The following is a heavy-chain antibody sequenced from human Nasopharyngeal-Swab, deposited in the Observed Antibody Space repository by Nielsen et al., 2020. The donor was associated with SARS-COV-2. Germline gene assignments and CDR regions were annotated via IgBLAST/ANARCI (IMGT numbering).Heavy chain of an antibody. CDR3: ARDGNSNYDYYGMDV. CDR1: GYTFTSYG. J-gene: IGHJ6*02. Sequence: ASVKVSCKASGYTFTSYGINWVRQAPGQGLEWMGWISAHNGNTKYQQKLQGRVTMTTDTSTSTAYMELRSLRSDDTAVYYCARDGNSNYDYYGMDVWGQGTTVTVSS. D-gene: IGHD1-7*01. CDR2: ISAHNGNT. V-gene: IGHV1-18*04.